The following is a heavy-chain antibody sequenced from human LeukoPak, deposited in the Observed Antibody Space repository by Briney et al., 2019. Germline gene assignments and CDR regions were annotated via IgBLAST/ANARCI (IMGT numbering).Heavy chain of an antibody. CDR2: ISWNSGSI. J-gene: IGHJ3*02. CDR3: AKDLYGDYPAGDCAFDI. CDR1: GFTFDDYA. V-gene: IGHV3-9*03. Sequence: GGSLRLSCAASGFTFDDYAMHWVRQAPGKGLEWVTGISWNSGSIGYADSVKGRFTISRDNAKNSLYLQMNSLRAEDMALYYCAKDLYGDYPAGDCAFDIWGQGTMVTVSS. D-gene: IGHD4-17*01.